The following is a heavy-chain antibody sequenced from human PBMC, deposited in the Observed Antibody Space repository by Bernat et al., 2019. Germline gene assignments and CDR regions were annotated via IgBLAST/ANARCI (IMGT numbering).Heavy chain of an antibody. D-gene: IGHD6-13*01. CDR3: TRSLATAV. J-gene: IGHJ4*02. Sequence: EVQLVESGGDLVQPGGSLRLSCAASGFTFSNHWMHWVRQAPGKGLVWVSHINIDGSITSYADSVKGRFTISRDNAKNTLYLQMNSLRAEDMAVYYCTRSLATAVWGQGTLVTVSS. CDR1: GFTFSNHW. CDR2: INIDGSIT. V-gene: IGHV3-74*01.